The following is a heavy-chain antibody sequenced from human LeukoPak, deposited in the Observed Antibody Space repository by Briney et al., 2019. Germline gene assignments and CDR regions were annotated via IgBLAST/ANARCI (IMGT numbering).Heavy chain of an antibody. D-gene: IGHD3/OR15-3a*01. J-gene: IGHJ3*02. CDR1: GGSISGGSYY. V-gene: IGHV4-61*01. CDR3: ARRDWHDAFDI. Sequence: SQTLSLTCTVSGGSISGGSYYWSWIRQRPGKGLEWIGYIYYSGSTNYNPSLKSRVTISVDTSKNQFSLKLSSVTAADTAVYYCARRDWHDAFDIWGQGTMVTVSS. CDR2: IYYSGST.